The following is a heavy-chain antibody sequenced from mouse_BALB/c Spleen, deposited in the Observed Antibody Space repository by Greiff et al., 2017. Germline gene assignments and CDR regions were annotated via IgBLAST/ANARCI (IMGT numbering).Heavy chain of an antibody. D-gene: IGHD2-3*01. Sequence: VQLQESGPGLVAPSQSLSITCTVSGFSLTSYGVHWVRQPPGKGLEWLGVIWAGGSTNYNSALMSRLSISKDNSKSQVFLKMNSLQTDDTAMYYCARDYDGYPFAYWGQGTLVTVSA. CDR2: IWAGGST. CDR1: GFSLTSYG. CDR3: ARDYDGYPFAY. V-gene: IGHV2-9*02. J-gene: IGHJ3*01.